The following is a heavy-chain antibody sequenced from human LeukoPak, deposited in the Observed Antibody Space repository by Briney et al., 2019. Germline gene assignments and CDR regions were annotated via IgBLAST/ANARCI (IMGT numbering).Heavy chain of an antibody. J-gene: IGHJ4*02. CDR1: VFTLSSYA. Sequence: GGSLRLSCAASVFTLSSYAMSWVRQAPGKGVEWVSAISDTGNTYHADSVQGRFNISKDSSKNTLFLQMNRLRPEDAAVYYCAKAPVTTCRGAFCYPFDYWGLGTLVTVSS. D-gene: IGHD2-15*01. CDR3: AKAPVTTCRGAFCYPFDY. CDR2: ISDTGNT. V-gene: IGHV3-23*01.